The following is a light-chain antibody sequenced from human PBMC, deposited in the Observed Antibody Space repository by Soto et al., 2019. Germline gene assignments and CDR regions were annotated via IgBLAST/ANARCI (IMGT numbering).Light chain of an antibody. V-gene: IGKV1-8*01. Sequence: AIRMTQSPSSLSASTGDRVTITCRASQGISSYLAWYQQKPGNAPKLLLYAASSLQSGVPSRFSSSGCGTDVTLTISCRQSEDFATYYWQQYYSYPPYAFGQGTKVEIK. CDR1: QGISSY. J-gene: IGKJ2*01. CDR3: QQYYSYPPYA. CDR2: AAS.